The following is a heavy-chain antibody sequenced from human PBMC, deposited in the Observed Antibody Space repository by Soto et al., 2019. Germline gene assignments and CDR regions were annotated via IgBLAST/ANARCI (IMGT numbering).Heavy chain of an antibody. CDR3: ATLRGVSSSADY. CDR1: GFTFSSYS. Sequence: EVQLVESGGGLVKPGGSLRLSCAASGFTFSSYSMHWVRQAPGKGLEWVSSISSSSSYIYYADSVKGRFTISRDNAKNSLYLQMNSLRAEDTAVYYCATLRGVSSSADYWGQGTLVTVSS. CDR2: ISSSSSYI. D-gene: IGHD6-6*01. V-gene: IGHV3-21*01. J-gene: IGHJ4*02.